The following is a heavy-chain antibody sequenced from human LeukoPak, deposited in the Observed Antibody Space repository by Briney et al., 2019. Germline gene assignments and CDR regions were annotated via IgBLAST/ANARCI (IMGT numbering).Heavy chain of an antibody. Sequence: GGSLRLSCAASGFTFSSYSMSWVRQAPGKGPEWVSYISGRSSIIYYADSVKGRFTISRDNAKNSLYLQMNSLRAEDTAVYYCARARFGTAGADYWGQGTLVTVSS. CDR3: ARARFGTAGADY. CDR2: ISGRSSII. J-gene: IGHJ4*02. V-gene: IGHV3-48*04. CDR1: GFTFSSYS. D-gene: IGHD1-1*01.